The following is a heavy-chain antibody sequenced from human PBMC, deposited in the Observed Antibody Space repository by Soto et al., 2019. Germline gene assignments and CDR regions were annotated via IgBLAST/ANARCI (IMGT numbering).Heavy chain of an antibody. CDR3: ANLRDSGSYFGWFDP. CDR1: GFTFSSYA. Sequence: EVQLLESGGGLVQPGGSLRLSCVASGFTFSSYAMSWVRQAPGKGLEWVSAISGSGGSTYYADSVKGRFTISRDNSKNTLYLQMNSLRAEDTAVYYCANLRDSGSYFGWFDPWGQGTLVTVSS. V-gene: IGHV3-23*01. D-gene: IGHD1-26*01. J-gene: IGHJ5*02. CDR2: ISGSGGST.